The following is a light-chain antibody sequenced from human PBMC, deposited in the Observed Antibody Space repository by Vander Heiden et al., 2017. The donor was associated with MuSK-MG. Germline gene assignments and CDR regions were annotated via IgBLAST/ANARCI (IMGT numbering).Light chain of an antibody. Sequence: QSALTQPASVSGSPGQSITISCTGTSSDVGCYNYVSWYQQHPGKAPKLMIYDVSNRPSGVSNRFSGSKSGNTASLTISGLQAEDEADYYCSSYTSSSTLVFGGGTKLTVL. CDR3: SSYTSSSTLV. CDR2: DVS. CDR1: SSDVGCYNY. V-gene: IGLV2-14*01. J-gene: IGLJ2*01.